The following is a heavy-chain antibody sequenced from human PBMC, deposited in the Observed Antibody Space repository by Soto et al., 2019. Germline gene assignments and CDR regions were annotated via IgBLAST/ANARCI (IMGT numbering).Heavy chain of an antibody. D-gene: IGHD1-7*01. J-gene: IGHJ4*02. V-gene: IGHV3-23*01. Sequence: GGSLRFPCAASGFTFNNYAMTWVRQAPGKGLEWVSAISANGQGIYYADSVKGRFIISRDSSKNTVFLHMDSLTAEDTAVYYCAKDRNYPRDQFHNWGQGTLVTVSS. CDR2: ISANGQGI. CDR3: AKDRNYPRDQFHN. CDR1: GFTFNNYA.